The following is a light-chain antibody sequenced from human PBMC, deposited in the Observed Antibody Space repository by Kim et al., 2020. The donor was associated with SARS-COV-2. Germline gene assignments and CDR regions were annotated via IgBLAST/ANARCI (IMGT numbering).Light chain of an antibody. CDR3: AVWDDSLTGAV. J-gene: IGLJ7*01. CDR2: SNN. CDR1: KSNIGRNT. V-gene: IGLV1-44*01. Sequence: GQRVTISCSETKSNIGRNTVNWYRQVPGTAPKLLIHSNNQRPSGVPGRISGSKSGTSASLAISRLQSEDEADYYCAVWDDSLTGAVFGGGTKVTVL.